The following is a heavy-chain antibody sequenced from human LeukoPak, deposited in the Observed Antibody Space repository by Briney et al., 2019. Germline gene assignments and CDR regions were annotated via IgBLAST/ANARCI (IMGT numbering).Heavy chain of an antibody. D-gene: IGHD3-10*01. V-gene: IGHV4-39*01. CDR2: IYYSGST. Sequence: PSETLSLTCTVSGGSISSSSYYWGWIRQPPGKGLEWIGSIYYSGSTYYNPSLKSRVTISVDTSKNQFSLKLSSVTAADTAVYYCARHSPTEKYYYGSGRKNWFDPWGQGTLVTVSS. CDR3: ARHSPTEKYYYGSGRKNWFDP. J-gene: IGHJ5*02. CDR1: GGSISSSSYY.